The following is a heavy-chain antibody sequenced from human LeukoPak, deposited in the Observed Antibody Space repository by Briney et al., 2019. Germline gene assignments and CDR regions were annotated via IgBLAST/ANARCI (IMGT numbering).Heavy chain of an antibody. D-gene: IGHD5-12*01. V-gene: IGHV3-7*03. CDR1: GFTFSSYW. CDR3: ARGRYSGTTYYFDY. CDR2: INHNGNVN. J-gene: IGHJ4*02. Sequence: GGSLRLSCAASGFTFSSYWMNWARQAPGKGLEWVASINHNGNVNYYVDSVKGRFTISRDNAKNSLYLQMNSLRAEDTAMYYCARGRYSGTTYYFDYWGQGTLVTVSS.